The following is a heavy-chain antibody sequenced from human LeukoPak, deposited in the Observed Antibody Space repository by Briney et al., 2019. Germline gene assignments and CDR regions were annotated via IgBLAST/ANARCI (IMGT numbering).Heavy chain of an antibody. CDR1: GESFSGYY. V-gene: IGHV4-34*01. J-gene: IGHJ6*03. Sequence: SETLSPTCTVYGESFSGYYWTWIRQPPGKGLEWVGEINHGGSTDYNPSLKSRVTISIDTSKNQFSLKLNSVAPADTAVYYCARGSYGGPVTTIKYYYYYYLDVWGKGTTVTASS. D-gene: IGHD4-17*01. CDR2: INHGGST. CDR3: ARGSYGGPVTTIKYYYYYYLDV.